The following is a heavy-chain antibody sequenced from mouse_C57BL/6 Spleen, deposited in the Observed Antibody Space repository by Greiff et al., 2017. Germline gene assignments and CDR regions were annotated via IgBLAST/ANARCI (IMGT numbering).Heavy chain of an antibody. CDR1: GYAFSSSW. Sequence: QVQLQQSGPELVKPGASVTISCKASGYAFSSSWMNWVKQRPGKGLEWIGRIYPGDGDTNYNGKFKGKATLTADNSSSTAYMQLSSLTSEDSAVYFCARRDSSGPFAYWGQGTLVTVSA. D-gene: IGHD3-2*02. J-gene: IGHJ3*01. CDR3: ARRDSSGPFAY. CDR2: IYPGDGDT. V-gene: IGHV1-82*01.